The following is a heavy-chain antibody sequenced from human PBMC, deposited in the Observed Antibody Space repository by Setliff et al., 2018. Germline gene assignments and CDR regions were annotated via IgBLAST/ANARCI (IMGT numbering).Heavy chain of an antibody. Sequence: SVKVSCKVAGGTFTNHAISWVRQAPGQGLEWMGGIIPVIDTTDYAQTFQGRVTITADESTRTVYMELSSLRSEDTAIYYCARGRDGYTSNALEFWGQGTMVTVSS. CDR2: IIPVIDTT. CDR1: GGTFTNHA. CDR3: ARGRDGYTSNALEF. J-gene: IGHJ3*01. V-gene: IGHV1-69*13. D-gene: IGHD5-12*01.